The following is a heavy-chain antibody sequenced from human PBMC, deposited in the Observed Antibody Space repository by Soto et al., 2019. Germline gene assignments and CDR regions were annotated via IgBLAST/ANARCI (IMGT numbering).Heavy chain of an antibody. CDR2: IIPILGIA. CDR3: ASELGYCSSTSCHRGFEY. D-gene: IGHD2-2*01. CDR1: GGTFSSYT. V-gene: IGHV1-69*02. J-gene: IGHJ4*02. Sequence: ASVKVSCKASGGTFSSYTISWVRLAPGQGLEWMGRIIPILGIANYAQKFQGRVTITADKSTSTAYMELSSLRSEDTAVYYCASELGYCSSTSCHRGFEYWGQGTLVTVSS.